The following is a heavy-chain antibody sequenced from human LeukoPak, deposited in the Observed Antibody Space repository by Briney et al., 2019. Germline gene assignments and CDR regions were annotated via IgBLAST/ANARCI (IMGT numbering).Heavy chain of an antibody. CDR1: GGTFSSYA. V-gene: IGHV1-69*13. CDR2: IIPIFGTA. Sequence: SVKVSCKASGGTFSSYAISWVRQAPGQGLEWMGGIIPIFGTANYAQKFQGRVAITADESTSTAYMELSSLRSEDTAVYYCARDTGYSSGWRETWGQGTLVTVSS. J-gene: IGHJ5*02. CDR3: ARDTGYSSGWRET. D-gene: IGHD6-19*01.